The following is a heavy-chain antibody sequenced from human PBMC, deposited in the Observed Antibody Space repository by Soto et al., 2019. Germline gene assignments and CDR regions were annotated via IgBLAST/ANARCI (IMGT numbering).Heavy chain of an antibody. V-gene: IGHV3-21*01. J-gene: IGHJ4*02. CDR1: GFTFSTYY. CDR2: ISTTSSYI. Sequence: PGGSLRVSCAASGFTFSTYYMNWVRQAPGKGLEWVSSISTTSSYIYCADSLRGRFTISRDNAKNSLSLQMNSLRDEDTAVYYCTRGNYFDYWGQGILVTVSS. CDR3: TRGNYFDY.